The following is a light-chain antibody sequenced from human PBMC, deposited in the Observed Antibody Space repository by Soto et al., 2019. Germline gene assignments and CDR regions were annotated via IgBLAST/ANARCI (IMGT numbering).Light chain of an antibody. Sequence: DLQMTQSPSSLSSSVGDRVTITCRASQGIHTYLAWYQQKEGKVPILLIYAESTLQSGVPYRFSGSGSGTDFTLTISRLQPEDVATYYCQNYNSAPFTCGPGTKVDIK. V-gene: IGKV1-27*01. CDR3: QNYNSAPFT. J-gene: IGKJ3*01. CDR2: AES. CDR1: QGIHTY.